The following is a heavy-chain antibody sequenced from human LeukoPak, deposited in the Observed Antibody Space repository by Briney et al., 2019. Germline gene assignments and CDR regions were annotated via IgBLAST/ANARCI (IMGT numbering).Heavy chain of an antibody. CDR3: ARDGLQQWLPIDY. D-gene: IGHD6-19*01. CDR1: GFTFSSYS. V-gene: IGHV3-21*01. CDR2: ISSSSSYI. Sequence: GGSLRLSCAASGFTFSSYSMNWVRQAPGKGLEWVSSISSSSSYIYYADSVKGRFTISRDNAKNSLYLQMNSLRAEDTAVYYCARDGLQQWLPIDYWGQGTLVTVSS. J-gene: IGHJ4*02.